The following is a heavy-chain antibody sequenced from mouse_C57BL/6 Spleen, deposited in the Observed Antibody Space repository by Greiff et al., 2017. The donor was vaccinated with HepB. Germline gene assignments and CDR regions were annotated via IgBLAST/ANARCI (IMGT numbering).Heavy chain of an antibody. J-gene: IGHJ2*01. V-gene: IGHV5-4*01. Sequence: EVKVVESGGGLVKPGGSLKLSCAASGFTFSSYAMSWVRQTPEKRLEWVATISDGGSYTYYPDNVKGRFTISRDNAKNNLYLQRSHLKSEDTAMYYCARDGDYGSSPLGYWGQGTTLTVSS. CDR2: ISDGGSYT. CDR1: GFTFSSYA. D-gene: IGHD1-1*01. CDR3: ARDGDYGSSPLGY.